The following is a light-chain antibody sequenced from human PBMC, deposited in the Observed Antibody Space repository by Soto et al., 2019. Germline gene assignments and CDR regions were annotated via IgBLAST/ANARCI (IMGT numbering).Light chain of an antibody. J-gene: IGKJ1*01. CDR1: QSISSW. V-gene: IGKV1-5*03. CDR2: KAS. Sequence: HRTQYNYTLSASVGDRVTITCRASQSISSWLAWYQQRPGKAPKLLIHKASNLESGVPSRFSGSGSGTEFTLTISSLQPDDSATYYTQQYYLHSTFGQGTKVAIK. CDR3: QQYYLHST.